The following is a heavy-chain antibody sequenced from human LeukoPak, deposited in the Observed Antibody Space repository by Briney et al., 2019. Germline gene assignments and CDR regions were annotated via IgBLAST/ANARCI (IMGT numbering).Heavy chain of an antibody. CDR2: ISYDGSNK. D-gene: IGHD3-16*02. CDR3: AKGHSTLRLGELSCDY. Sequence: GRSLRLSCAASGFTFSNYGMHWVRQAPGKGLEWVAVISYDGSNKYYADSVKGRFTISRDNSKNTLHLQMNSLRAEDTAVYYCAKGHSTLRLGELSCDYWGQGTLVTVSS. J-gene: IGHJ4*02. V-gene: IGHV3-30*18. CDR1: GFTFSNYG.